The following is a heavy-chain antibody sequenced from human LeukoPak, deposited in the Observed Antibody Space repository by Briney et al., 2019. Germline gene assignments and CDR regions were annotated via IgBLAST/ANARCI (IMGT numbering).Heavy chain of an antibody. V-gene: IGHV4-34*01. D-gene: IGHD3-16*01. CDR2: INHSGST. J-gene: IGHJ3*02. Sequence: PSETLSLTCAVYGGSFSGYYWSWIRQPPGKGLEWIGEINHSGSTSYNPSLKSRVTISVDTSKNQFSLKLSSVTAADTAVYYCARLVGVRMLSAFDIWGQGTMVTVSS. CDR3: ARLVGVRMLSAFDI. CDR1: GGSFSGYY.